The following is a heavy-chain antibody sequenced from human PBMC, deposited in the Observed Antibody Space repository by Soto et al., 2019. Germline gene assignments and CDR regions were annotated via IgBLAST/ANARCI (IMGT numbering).Heavy chain of an antibody. Sequence: ASVKVSCKTSGYTFTSYGISWVRQAPGQGLEWMGWISTYNGNTNYAQKLQGRVTMTTYTSTSTAYMELRSLRSDDTAVYYCARGGHYSYSSGYYYGTGGTFDFWGQGTLVTVSS. V-gene: IGHV1-18*01. D-gene: IGHD3-22*01. CDR1: GYTFTSYG. CDR3: ARGGHYSYSSGYYYGTGGTFDF. CDR2: ISTYNGNT. J-gene: IGHJ4*02.